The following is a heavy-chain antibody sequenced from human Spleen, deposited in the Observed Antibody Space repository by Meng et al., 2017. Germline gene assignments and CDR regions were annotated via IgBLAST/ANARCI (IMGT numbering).Heavy chain of an antibody. J-gene: IGHJ3*02. CDR2: IYYSGST. CDR3: ARVYGSLRGDHAFDI. CDR1: GGSVSSESYY. V-gene: IGHV4-61*01. Sequence: QVQLQDSGPGLVRPSETLSLTCTVSGGSVSSESYYWTWIRQPPGKGLEWIGYIYYSGSTNYNPSLKRRVTISLDTSKNQFSLTLNSVTAADTAVYYCARVYGSLRGDHAFDIWGQGTMVTVSS. D-gene: IGHD1-26*01.